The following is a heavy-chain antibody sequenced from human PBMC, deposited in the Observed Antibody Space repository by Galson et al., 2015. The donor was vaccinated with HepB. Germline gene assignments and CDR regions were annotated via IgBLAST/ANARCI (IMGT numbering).Heavy chain of an antibody. CDR3: ARGIHSTGAFDI. Sequence: SVKVSCKASGGTFSSYAISWVRQAPGQGLEWMGGIIPIFGTANYAQKFQGRVTITADESTSTAYMELSSLRSEDTAVYYCARGIHSTGAFDIWGQGTMVTVSS. J-gene: IGHJ3*02. CDR2: IIPIFGTA. V-gene: IGHV1-69*13. D-gene: IGHD5-18*01. CDR1: GGTFSSYA.